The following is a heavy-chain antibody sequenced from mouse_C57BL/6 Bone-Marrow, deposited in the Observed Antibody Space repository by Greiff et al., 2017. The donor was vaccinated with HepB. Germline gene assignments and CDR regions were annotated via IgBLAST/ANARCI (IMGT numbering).Heavy chain of an antibody. V-gene: IGHV6-3*01. J-gene: IGHJ2*01. D-gene: IGHD1-1*01. CDR1: GFTFSNYW. CDR2: IRLKSDNYAT. CDR3: TGGDGSRGYFDY. Sequence: VQLKESGGGLVQPGGSMKLSCVASGFTFSNYWMNWVRQSPEKGLEWVAQIRLKSDNYATHYAESVKGRFTISRDDSKSSVYLQMNNLRAEDTGIYYCTGGDGSRGYFDYWGQGTTLTVSS.